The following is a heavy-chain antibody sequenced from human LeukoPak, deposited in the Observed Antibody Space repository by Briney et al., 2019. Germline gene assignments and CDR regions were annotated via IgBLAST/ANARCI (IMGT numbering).Heavy chain of an antibody. CDR2: IYNSANT. Sequence: PSETLSLTCTVSGDSISSSSYCWDWIRQPPGKGLEWIGNIYNSANTHYNPSLKTRITMSVDTSKNQFSLKLNSVTAADTGIYYCARHSRSGYIGYDNAFDICGQGTMVTV. J-gene: IGHJ3*02. D-gene: IGHD5-12*01. CDR1: GDSISSSSYC. CDR3: ARHSRSGYIGYDNAFDI. V-gene: IGHV4-39*01.